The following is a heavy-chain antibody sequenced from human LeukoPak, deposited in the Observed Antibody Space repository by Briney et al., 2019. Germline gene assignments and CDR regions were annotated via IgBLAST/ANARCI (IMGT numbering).Heavy chain of an antibody. D-gene: IGHD3-10*01. CDR1: GGSISSSSLY. CDR2: IYYTGST. J-gene: IGHJ5*02. Sequence: SETLSLTCTVSGGSISSSSLYWSWIRQPPGKGLEWIGSIYYTGSTYYDPSLKSRVTISVDTSKNQFSLSLTSVTAADTAVYYCARAGSGSYFGWFDPWGQGTLVTVSS. V-gene: IGHV4-39*02. CDR3: ARAGSGSYFGWFDP.